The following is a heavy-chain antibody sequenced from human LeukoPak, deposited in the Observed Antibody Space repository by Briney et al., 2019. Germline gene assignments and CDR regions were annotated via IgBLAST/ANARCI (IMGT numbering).Heavy chain of an antibody. J-gene: IGHJ4*02. CDR1: GGTFSSYA. CDR3: ARDGGGIVGATIGYY. D-gene: IGHD1-26*01. V-gene: IGHV1-69*13. Sequence: SVKVSCKASGGTFSSYAISWVRQAPGQGLEWMGGIIPIFGTANYAQKFQGRVTITADESTSTAYMELSSLRSEDTAVYYCARDGGGIVGATIGYYWGQGTLVTVSS. CDR2: IIPIFGTA.